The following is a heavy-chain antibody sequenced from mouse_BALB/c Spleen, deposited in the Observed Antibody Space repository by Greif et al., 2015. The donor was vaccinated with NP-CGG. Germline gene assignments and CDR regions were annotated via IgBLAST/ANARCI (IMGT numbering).Heavy chain of an antibody. V-gene: IGHV3-8*02. CDR1: GHSITSVY. CDR3: ASSLPLRFAY. CDR2: ISYRGST. J-gene: IGHJ3*01. D-gene: IGHD6-1*01. Sequence: DVKLQQSGPSLVKPIQLLSRTCFVTGHSITSVYWNWIRKFPGNKLEYIGYISYRGSTYYNQSLKSRISITRDTSKNQYYLQLNSVTTEDPATYYCASSLPLRFAYWGQGTLVTVSA.